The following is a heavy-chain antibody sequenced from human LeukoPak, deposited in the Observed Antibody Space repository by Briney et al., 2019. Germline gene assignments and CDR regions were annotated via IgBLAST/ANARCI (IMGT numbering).Heavy chain of an antibody. J-gene: IGHJ3*02. D-gene: IGHD6-13*01. CDR3: ARLAGPAFDI. CDR1: GFTFSSYS. CDR2: ISSSSSTI. V-gene: IGHV3-48*01. Sequence: GGSLRLSCAASGFTFSSYSMNWVRQAPGRGLEWVSYISSSSSTIYYADSVKGRFTISRDNAKNSLYPQMNSLRAEDTAVYYCARLAGPAFDIWGQGTMVTVSS.